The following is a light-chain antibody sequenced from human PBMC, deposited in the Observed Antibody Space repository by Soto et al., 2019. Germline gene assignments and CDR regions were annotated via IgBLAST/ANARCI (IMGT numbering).Light chain of an antibody. CDR1: QSISTY. Sequence: DIQMTQSPSSLSASIGDRITITCRASQSISTYLNWYQQKPGKAPRLLIYGASTLQNGVPSSISGSGAATDYTLTIISLQPEDFATYYCQQSFITPPLTFGGGTKVEMK. V-gene: IGKV1-39*01. J-gene: IGKJ4*01. CDR3: QQSFITPPLT. CDR2: GAS.